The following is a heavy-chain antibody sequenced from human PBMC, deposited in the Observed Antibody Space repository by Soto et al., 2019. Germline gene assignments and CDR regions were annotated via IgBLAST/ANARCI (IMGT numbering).Heavy chain of an antibody. CDR1: GYPVTAYY. CDR2: INPATGAA. D-gene: IGHD3-3*01. J-gene: IGHJ3*02. Sequence: QLHLVQSGAVVKKPGASVTVSCSASGYPVTAYYMHWVRQAPGRGLEWMGGINPATGAAKYTQTFQGRVTMTRDTSTRTVFMERSGLTSEDTAVFYGARGGGVGVAGSAAFDMWGQGTLVTVSS. CDR3: ARGGGVGVAGSAAFDM. V-gene: IGHV1-2*02.